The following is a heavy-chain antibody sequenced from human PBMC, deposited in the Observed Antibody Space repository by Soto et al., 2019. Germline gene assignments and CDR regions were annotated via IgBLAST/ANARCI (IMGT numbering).Heavy chain of an antibody. Sequence: PGGSLRLSCAASGFTFSSYAMSWVRQAPGKGLEWVSAISGSGGSTYYADSVKGRFTISRDNSKNTLYLQMNSLGAEDTAVYYCAIPLKYDSSGYYPFDYWGQGTLVTVSS. V-gene: IGHV3-23*01. D-gene: IGHD3-22*01. CDR3: AIPLKYDSSGYYPFDY. J-gene: IGHJ4*02. CDR2: ISGSGGST. CDR1: GFTFSSYA.